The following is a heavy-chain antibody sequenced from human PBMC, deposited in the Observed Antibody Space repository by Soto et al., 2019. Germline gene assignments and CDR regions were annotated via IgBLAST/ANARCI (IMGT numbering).Heavy chain of an antibody. CDR1: GFTFSSYG. D-gene: IGHD2-15*01. V-gene: IGHV3-33*01. CDR3: ATDKGYCSGGSCYSLGFDY. Sequence: QVQLVESGGGVVQPGMSLRLSCAASGFTFSSYGMHWVRQAPGKGLEWVAVIWDDGSKKYYADSVKGRFIISRDNSKNTLYLQMNSLRAEDTAVYYCATDKGYCSGGSCYSLGFDYWGQGTLVTVSS. CDR2: IWDDGSKK. J-gene: IGHJ4*02.